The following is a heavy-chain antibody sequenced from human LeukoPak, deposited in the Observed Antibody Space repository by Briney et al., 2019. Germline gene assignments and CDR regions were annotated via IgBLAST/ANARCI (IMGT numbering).Heavy chain of an antibody. CDR2: ISSSGSTI. V-gene: IGHV3-48*03. Sequence: GGSLRLSCAASGFTFSSYEMNWVRQAPGKGLEWVSYISSSGSTIYYADSVKGRFTISRDNAKNSLYLQMNSLRAEDTAVYYCARDSSGDAFDIWGQGTMVTVSS. J-gene: IGHJ3*02. D-gene: IGHD3-22*01. CDR3: ARDSSGDAFDI. CDR1: GFTFSSYE.